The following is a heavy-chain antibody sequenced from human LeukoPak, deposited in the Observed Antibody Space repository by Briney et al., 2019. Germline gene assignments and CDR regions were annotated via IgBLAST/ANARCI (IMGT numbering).Heavy chain of an antibody. CDR2: INSSGGST. CDR3: ARAGVRAAAGRSYYGMDV. J-gene: IGHJ6*02. V-gene: IGHV1-46*01. CDR1: GYTFTSYY. Sequence: ASVKVSCKASGYTFTSYYMHWVRQAPGQGLEWMGIINSSGGSTSYAQKFQGRVTMTRDTSTSTVYMELSSLRSEDTAVYYCARAGVRAAAGRSYYGMDVWGQGTTVTVSS. D-gene: IGHD6-13*01.